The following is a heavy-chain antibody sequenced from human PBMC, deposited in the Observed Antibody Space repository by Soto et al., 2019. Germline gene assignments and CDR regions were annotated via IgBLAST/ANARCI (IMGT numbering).Heavy chain of an antibody. CDR1: GGTFSSYA. CDR3: ARAGIAASSGGGYYYYGMDV. J-gene: IGHJ6*02. CDR2: IIPIFGTA. Sequence: QVQLVQSGAEVKKPGSSVKVSCKASGGTFSSYAISWVRQAPGQGLEWMGGIIPIFGTANYAQKFQGRVTITADESTSTAYMELSSLRSEATAVYYCARAGIAASSGGGYYYYGMDVWGQGTTVTVSS. D-gene: IGHD6-13*01. V-gene: IGHV1-69*01.